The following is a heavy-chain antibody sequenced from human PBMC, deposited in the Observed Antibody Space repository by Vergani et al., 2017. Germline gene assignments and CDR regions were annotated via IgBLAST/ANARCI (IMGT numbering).Heavy chain of an antibody. CDR2: ISWNSNSI. D-gene: IGHD6-6*01. V-gene: IGHV3-9*02. CDR1: GFTSAGYA. Sequence: EVQLEESGGGLVLPGRSLRLSCVASGFTSAGYAMHLVRQAPGKGLEWVSGISWNSNSIGYADSVKGRFTISRDNAKNSLYLQMKSLRAEDTALYYCAKDLGTSSGGGWFDPWGQGTLVTVSS. J-gene: IGHJ5*02. CDR3: AKDLGTSSGGGWFDP.